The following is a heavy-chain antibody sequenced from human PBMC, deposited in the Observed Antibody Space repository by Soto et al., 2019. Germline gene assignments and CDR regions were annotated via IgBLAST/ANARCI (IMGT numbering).Heavy chain of an antibody. CDR3: ARGGYCTNGVCQYWYFDL. CDR2: IIPIFGTA. V-gene: IGHV1-69*06. Sequence: QVQLVQSGAEVKKPGSSVKVSCKASGGTFSSYAISWVRQAPGQGLEWMGGIIPIFGTANYAQKFQGRVTITAEKSTSTAYMELSSLRSEDTAVYYCARGGYCTNGVCQYWYFDLWGRGTLVTVSS. D-gene: IGHD2-8*01. J-gene: IGHJ2*01. CDR1: GGTFSSYA.